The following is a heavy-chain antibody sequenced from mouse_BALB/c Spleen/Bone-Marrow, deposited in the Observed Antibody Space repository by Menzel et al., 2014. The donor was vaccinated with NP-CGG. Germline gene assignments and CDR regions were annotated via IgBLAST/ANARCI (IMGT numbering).Heavy chain of an antibody. Sequence: EVKLMESGGGLVQPGGSLKLSCAVSGFTFSNYGMSWVRQTPDKRLDLVATINSNGGTTYYPDSVKGRFTISRDNAKNTLYLQMSSLKSEDTAMYFCARGLYYVAYGPGFAYWGQGTLVTVSA. CDR1: GFTFSNYG. V-gene: IGHV5-6-3*01. J-gene: IGHJ3*01. CDR2: INSNGGTT. CDR3: ARGLYYVAYGPGFAY. D-gene: IGHD2-13*01.